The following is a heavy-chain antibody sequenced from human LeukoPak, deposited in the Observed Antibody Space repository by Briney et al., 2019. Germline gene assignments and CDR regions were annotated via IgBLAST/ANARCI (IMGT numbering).Heavy chain of an antibody. CDR2: ISGSGGST. Sequence: PGGSLRLSCAASGFTFSSYAMSWVRQAPGKGLEWVSAISGSGGSTYYADSVKGRFTISRDNSKNTLYLQMNSLRAEDTAVYYCAKGEKTRTYYYGSGSYYGMDVWGQGTTVTVSS. D-gene: IGHD3-10*01. J-gene: IGHJ6*02. CDR3: AKGEKTRTYYYGSGSYYGMDV. V-gene: IGHV3-23*01. CDR1: GFTFSSYA.